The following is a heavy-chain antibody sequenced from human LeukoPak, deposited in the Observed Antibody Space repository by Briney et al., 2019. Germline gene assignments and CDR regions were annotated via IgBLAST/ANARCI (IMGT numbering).Heavy chain of an antibody. Sequence: GASVKVSCKASGYTFTSYDINWVRQATGQGLEWMGWMNPNSGNTGYAQKFQGRVTMTRNTSISTAYMELSSLRSEDTAVYYCARAYYYDSSGYGFYYYGMDVWGQGTTVTVSS. V-gene: IGHV1-8*01. CDR2: MNPNSGNT. CDR3: ARAYYYDSSGYGFYYYGMDV. CDR1: GYTFTSYD. J-gene: IGHJ6*02. D-gene: IGHD3-22*01.